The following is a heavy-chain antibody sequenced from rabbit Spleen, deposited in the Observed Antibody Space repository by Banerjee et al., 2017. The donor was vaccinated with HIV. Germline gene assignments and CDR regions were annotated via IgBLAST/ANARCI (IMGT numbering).Heavy chain of an antibody. Sequence: QQQLEESGGGLVKPGGTLTLTCTASGLSFSSRFWISWVRQAPGKGLEWIADIYTGSSGSTYYASWAKGRFTISKTSSTTVTLRMTSLTAADTATYFCARDGDDAGYDFSLWGPGTLVTVS. CDR2: IYTGSSGST. D-gene: IGHD3-1*01. CDR3: ARDGDDAGYDFSL. V-gene: IGHV1S45*01. J-gene: IGHJ4*01. CDR1: GLSFSSRFW.